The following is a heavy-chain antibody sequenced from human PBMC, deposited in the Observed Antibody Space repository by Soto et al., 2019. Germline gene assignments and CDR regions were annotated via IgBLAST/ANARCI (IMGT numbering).Heavy chain of an antibody. CDR1: GGSISSGGYY. Sequence: QVQLQESGPGLVKPSQTLSLTCTVSGGSISSGGYYWSWMSQHPGKGLEWIGYIYYSGSTYYNPSLKCRVTISVDTSKNQFSLKLSSVTAADTAVYYCARDKRRYCYGQGYFDYWGQGTLVTVSS. V-gene: IGHV4-31*03. J-gene: IGHJ4*02. D-gene: IGHD5-18*01. CDR2: IYYSGST. CDR3: ARDKRRYCYGQGYFDY.